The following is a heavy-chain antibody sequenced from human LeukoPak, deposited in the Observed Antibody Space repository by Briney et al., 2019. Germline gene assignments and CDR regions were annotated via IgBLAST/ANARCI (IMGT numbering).Heavy chain of an antibody. J-gene: IGHJ4*02. CDR3: ARSARRWELLDYYFDY. Sequence: GGSLRLSCAASGFTFSSYGMHWVRQAPGKGLEWVAVIWYDGSNKYYADSVKGRFTISRDNSKNTLYLQMNSLRAEDTAVYYCARSARRWELLDYYFDYWGQGTLVTVSS. D-gene: IGHD1-26*01. CDR1: GFTFSSYG. CDR2: IWYDGSNK. V-gene: IGHV3-33*01.